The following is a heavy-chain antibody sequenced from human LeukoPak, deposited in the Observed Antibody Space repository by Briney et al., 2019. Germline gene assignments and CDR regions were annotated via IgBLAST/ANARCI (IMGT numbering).Heavy chain of an antibody. CDR3: AKGLSDWLLSAFDY. CDR1: GFTFDDYA. V-gene: IGHV3-9*01. CDR2: ISWNSGSI. Sequence: GGSLRLSCAASGFTFDDYAMHWVRQAPGKGLEWVSGISWNSGSIGYADSVKGRFTISRDNAKNSLYLQMNSLRAEDTAVYYCAKGLSDWLLSAFDYWGQGTLVTVSS. J-gene: IGHJ4*02. D-gene: IGHD3-9*01.